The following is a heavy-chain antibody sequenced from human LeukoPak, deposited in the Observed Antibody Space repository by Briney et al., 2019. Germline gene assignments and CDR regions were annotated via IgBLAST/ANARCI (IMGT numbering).Heavy chain of an antibody. J-gene: IGHJ3*02. V-gene: IGHV4-34*01. D-gene: IGHD6-13*01. CDR2: INHSGST. Sequence: SETLSLTCAVYGGSFSGYYWSWIRQPPGKGLEWIGEINHSGSTNYNPSLKSRVNMSVDTSKNQFSLNLSSVTAADTAVYYCAREAGSSWSRGLDIWGQGTVVTVSS. CDR3: AREAGSSWSRGLDI. CDR1: GGSFSGYY.